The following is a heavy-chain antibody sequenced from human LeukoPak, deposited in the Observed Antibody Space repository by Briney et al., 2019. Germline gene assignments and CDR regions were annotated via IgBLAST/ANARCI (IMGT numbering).Heavy chain of an antibody. V-gene: IGHV3-48*01. CDR1: GFTFSAYS. Sequence: GGSLSLSCAASGFTFSAYSMNWVRQAPGKGLEWISYIGISSGNTKYADSVKGRFTISGDKAKNSLYLQMNSLRVEDTAVYYCARDYKYAFDNWGQGTLVTVSS. J-gene: IGHJ4*02. CDR3: ARDYKYAFDN. D-gene: IGHD5-24*01. CDR2: IGISSGNT.